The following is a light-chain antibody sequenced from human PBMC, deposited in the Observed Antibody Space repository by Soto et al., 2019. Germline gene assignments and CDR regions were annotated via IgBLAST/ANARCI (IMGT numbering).Light chain of an antibody. CDR2: GAS. Sequence: EIVMTQSPATLSVSTGERATLSCRARQSVSSNLAWYQQNPGQAPRLLIYGASTRATGIPARFSGSGSGTEFTLTISSLQSEDFAVYYCQQYNNWPPVTFGKGTRLEIK. J-gene: IGKJ5*01. CDR1: QSVSSN. CDR3: QQYNNWPPVT. V-gene: IGKV3-15*01.